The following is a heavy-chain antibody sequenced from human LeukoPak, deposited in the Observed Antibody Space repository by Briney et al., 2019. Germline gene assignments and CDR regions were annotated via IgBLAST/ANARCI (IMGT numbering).Heavy chain of an antibody. Sequence: PGGSLRLSCEASGFNVNSYWMHWVRQAPGKGPVWVSLIRIDGSDTDYADSVRGRFTTSRDNAKNALYLQMDSLRVEDTAIYYCARDRGEGTPLDPWGQGTLVTVSS. CDR3: ARDRGEGTPLDP. D-gene: IGHD6-25*01. J-gene: IGHJ5*02. V-gene: IGHV3-74*01. CDR2: IRIDGSDT. CDR1: GFNVNSYW.